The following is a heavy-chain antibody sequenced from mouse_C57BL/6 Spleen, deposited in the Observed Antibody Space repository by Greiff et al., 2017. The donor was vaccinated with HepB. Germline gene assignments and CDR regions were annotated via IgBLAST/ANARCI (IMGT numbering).Heavy chain of an antibody. CDR2: INPNNGGT. J-gene: IGHJ2*01. V-gene: IGHV1-26*01. CDR1: GYTFTDYY. Sequence: EVQLQQSGPELVKPGASVKISCKASGYTFTDYYMNWVKQSHGKSLEWIGDINPNNGGTSYNQKFKGKATLTVDKSSSTAYMELRSLTSEDSAVYYCARRTVAYFDYWGQGTTLTVSS. CDR3: ARRTVAYFDY. D-gene: IGHD1-1*01.